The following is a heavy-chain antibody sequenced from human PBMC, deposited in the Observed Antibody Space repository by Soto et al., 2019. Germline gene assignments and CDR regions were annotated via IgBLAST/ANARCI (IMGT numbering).Heavy chain of an antibody. J-gene: IGHJ4*02. CDR3: AKLYSYGSTFDY. D-gene: IGHD5-18*01. CDR2: IPYDGSNK. CDR1: GFTFSSYG. V-gene: IGHV3-30*18. Sequence: GGSLRLSCAASGFTFSSYGMHWVRQAPGRGLEWVAVIPYDGSNKYYADSVKGRFTISRDNSKNTLYLQMNSLRAEDTAVYYCAKLYSYGSTFDYWGQGTLVTVSS.